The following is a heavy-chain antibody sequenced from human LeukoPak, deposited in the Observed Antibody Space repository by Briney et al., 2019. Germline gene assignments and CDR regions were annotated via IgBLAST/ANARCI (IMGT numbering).Heavy chain of an antibody. CDR3: AKGLVGATTRVAFDI. Sequence: QTGGPLRLSCAASGFTFSSYAMSWVRQAPRKGLEWVSAISGSGGSTYYADSVKGRFTISRDNSKNTLYLQMNSLRAEDTAVYYCAKGLVGATTRVAFDIWDQGTMVTVSS. CDR1: GFTFSSYA. J-gene: IGHJ3*02. CDR2: ISGSGGST. V-gene: IGHV3-23*01. D-gene: IGHD1-26*01.